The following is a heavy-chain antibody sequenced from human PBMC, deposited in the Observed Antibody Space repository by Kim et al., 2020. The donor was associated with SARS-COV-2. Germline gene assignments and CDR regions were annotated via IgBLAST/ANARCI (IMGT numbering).Heavy chain of an antibody. D-gene: IGHD3-10*02. J-gene: IGHJ4*02. CDR3: GKCFSESAYSVPDY. CDR1: GFTFSNYA. V-gene: IGHV3-23*01. Sequence: GGSLRLSCAVSGFTFSNYATSWVRQAPGKGLEWVAAIRGSGDSTYYADSVKGRFTISSDSSENTLYLQMNSLRAEDTAVYYCGKCFSESAYSVPDYWGQGTLVTVSS. CDR2: IRGSGDST.